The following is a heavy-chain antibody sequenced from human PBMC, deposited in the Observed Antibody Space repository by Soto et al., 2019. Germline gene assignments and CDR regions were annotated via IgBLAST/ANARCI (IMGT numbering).Heavy chain of an antibody. CDR1: GYTFTSYD. Sequence: ASVKVSCKASGYTFTSYDINWVRQATGQGLEWMGWMSPNSGVVGYAQKFQGRVTLTRNTSISMAYMELSSLISEDTAVYYCARKHCSGGRFYHAFDIRGQGTMVTVSS. CDR3: ARKHCSGGRFYHAFDI. D-gene: IGHD2-15*01. J-gene: IGHJ3*02. V-gene: IGHV1-8*01. CDR2: MSPNSGVV.